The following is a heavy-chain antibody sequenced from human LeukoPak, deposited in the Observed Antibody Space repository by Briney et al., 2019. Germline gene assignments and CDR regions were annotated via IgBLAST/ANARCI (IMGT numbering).Heavy chain of an antibody. CDR3: AREVCDSSGYYYPRGIFQH. J-gene: IGHJ1*01. V-gene: IGHV3-20*04. D-gene: IGHD3-22*01. Sequence: AGGSLRLSCAASGFTFDDYGMSWVRQAPGKGLEWVSGISWNGGSTGYADSVKGRFTISRDNAKNSLYLQMNSLRAEDTALYYCAREVCDSSGYYYPRGIFQHWGQGTLVTVSS. CDR2: ISWNGGST. CDR1: GFTFDDYG.